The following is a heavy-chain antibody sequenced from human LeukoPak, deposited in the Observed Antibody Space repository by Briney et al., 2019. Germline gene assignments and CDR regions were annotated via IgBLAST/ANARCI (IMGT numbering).Heavy chain of an antibody. CDR1: GGSISSSSYY. V-gene: IGHV4-31*03. CDR3: ARGGDYDFIRPAAY. Sequence: ASETLSLTCTVSGGSISSSSYYWGWIRQPPGKGLEWIGYIYYSGSTYYNPSLKSRVTISVDTSKNQFSLKLSSVTAADTAVYYCARGGDYDFIRPAAYWGQGTLVTVSS. CDR2: IYYSGST. D-gene: IGHD5-12*01. J-gene: IGHJ4*02.